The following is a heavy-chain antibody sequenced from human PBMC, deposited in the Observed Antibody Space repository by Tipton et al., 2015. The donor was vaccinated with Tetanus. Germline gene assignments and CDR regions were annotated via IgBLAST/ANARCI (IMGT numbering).Heavy chain of an antibody. CDR1: GGSISSYY. CDR2: IYYSGST. V-gene: IGHV4-59*08. J-gene: IGHJ6*02. CDR3: ARLPVLLWFGDFVRTTQDYYYYVMDV. D-gene: IGHD3-10*01. Sequence: TLSLTCTVSGGSISSYYWSWIRQPPGKGLEWIGYIYYSGSTNYNPSLKSRVTISVDTSKNQFSLKLSSVTAADTAVYYCARLPVLLWFGDFVRTTQDYYYYVMDVWGQGTTVTVSS.